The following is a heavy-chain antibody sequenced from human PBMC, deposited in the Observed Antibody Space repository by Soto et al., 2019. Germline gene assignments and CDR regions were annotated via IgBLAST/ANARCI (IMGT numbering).Heavy chain of an antibody. CDR2: ISGSGGGT. Sequence: EVQLLESGGGLVQPGGSLRLSCEASGFTFSNYAMSWVRQAPGKGLEWVSAISGSGGGTYYADSVKGRFTMSRDNSKNTLYLQMDRLRGGDTAVYYWAKDLGYWTGYSTFGYWGQGTLVTVSS. J-gene: IGHJ4*02. CDR1: GFTFSNYA. V-gene: IGHV3-23*01. D-gene: IGHD3-3*01. CDR3: AKDLGYWTGYSTFGY.